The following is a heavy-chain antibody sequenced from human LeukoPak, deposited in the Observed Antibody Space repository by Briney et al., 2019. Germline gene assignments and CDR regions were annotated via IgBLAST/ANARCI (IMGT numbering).Heavy chain of an antibody. CDR3: ARVYLERLTAGYFDH. V-gene: IGHV3-30*04. Sequence: GGSLRLSCAPSGFTLSTYAMNWVRPAPGEGGEWVAVITYDGRQNYYAASVKCRFTISRDNSKNTLYLQMNSLRDEDSAAYYCARVYLERLTAGYFDHWGQGTWVTVSP. D-gene: IGHD2-8*01. CDR1: GFTLSTYA. CDR2: ITYDGRQN. J-gene: IGHJ4*02.